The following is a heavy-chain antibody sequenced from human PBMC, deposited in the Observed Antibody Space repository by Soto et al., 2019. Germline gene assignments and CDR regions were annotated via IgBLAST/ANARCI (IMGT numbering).Heavy chain of an antibody. CDR1: GGFIISSSYY. J-gene: IGHJ5*02. D-gene: IGHD6-13*01. CDR2: IYYSGIT. CDR3: ARLARAGAGTGWFDP. V-gene: IGHV4-39*01. Sequence: SETLSLTCTVSGGFIISSSYYWVWIRQPPGKGLERIGSIYYSGITYYNPSLKSGVTISVDTSKNQCSLKLSSVTAADTAVYYFARLARAGAGTGWFDPWGQGTLVTVSS.